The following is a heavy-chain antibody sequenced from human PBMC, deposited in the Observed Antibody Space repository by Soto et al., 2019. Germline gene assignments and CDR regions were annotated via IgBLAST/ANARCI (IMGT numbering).Heavy chain of an antibody. CDR1: AYTFTSYF. CDR2: ISAYNGNT. Sequence: ASVKVSCKASAYTFTSYFISWVRQAPGQGLEWMGWISAYNGNTNYAQKLQGRVTMTTDTSTSTAYMELRSLRSDDTAVYYCARWQQLANWFDPWGQGTLVTVSS. J-gene: IGHJ5*02. CDR3: ARWQQLANWFDP. V-gene: IGHV1-18*01. D-gene: IGHD6-13*01.